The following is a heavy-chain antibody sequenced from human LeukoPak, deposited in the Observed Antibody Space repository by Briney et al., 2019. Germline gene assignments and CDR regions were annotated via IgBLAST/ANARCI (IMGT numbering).Heavy chain of an antibody. D-gene: IGHD1-7*01. CDR2: IYHSGST. CDR3: ARDALATGTTGY. V-gene: IGHV4-59*12. Sequence: PSETLSLTCTVSGGSISSYYWSWIRQPPGKGLEWIGYIYHSGSTYYNPSLKSRVTISVDRSKNQFSLKLSSVTAADTAVYYCARDALATGTTGYWGQGTLVTVPS. CDR1: GGSISSYY. J-gene: IGHJ4*02.